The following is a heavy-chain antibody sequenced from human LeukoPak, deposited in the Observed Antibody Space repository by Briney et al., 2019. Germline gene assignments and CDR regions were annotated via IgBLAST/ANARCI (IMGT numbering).Heavy chain of an antibody. CDR2: ISSSSRTI. CDR3: ARDPGEEDYFDY. Sequence: GGSLRLSCAASVFTLSSHSMNWVRQAPGRGLQWVSYISSSSRTIYYADSVKGRFTISRDNAKNSLYLQMYSLRAEDTALYYCARDPGEEDYFDYWGQGTLVTVSS. J-gene: IGHJ4*02. CDR1: VFTLSSHS. V-gene: IGHV3-48*01.